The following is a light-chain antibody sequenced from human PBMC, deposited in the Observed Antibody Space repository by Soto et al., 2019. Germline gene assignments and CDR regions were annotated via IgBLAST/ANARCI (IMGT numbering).Light chain of an antibody. V-gene: IGKV3-15*01. J-gene: IGKJ1*01. Sequence: EIVMTQSPATLSVSLGERATLSCRASQSVSSNLAWYQQKPGQAPRLLIYGASTRATGIPARFSGSGSGTEFTLTISSLQSEDFAVYYCQQYNNWPPPWTFGQGTKVEIK. CDR3: QQYNNWPPPWT. CDR1: QSVSSN. CDR2: GAS.